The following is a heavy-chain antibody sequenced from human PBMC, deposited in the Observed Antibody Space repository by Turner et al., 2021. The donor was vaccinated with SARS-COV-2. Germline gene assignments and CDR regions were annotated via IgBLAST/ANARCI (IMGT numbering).Heavy chain of an antibody. CDR3: ARGDSSSWLTY. J-gene: IGHJ4*02. V-gene: IGHV3-66*01. CDR2: MYSGGTT. Sequence: EVQLVESGGGLVQPGGSLRLSCAASGFPVSSNYMSWVRQAPGKGLEWVSIMYSGGTTYYADSVKGRFTISRDNSKNTLYLQMNSLSAEDTAVYYCARGDSSSWLTYWGQGTLVTVSS. D-gene: IGHD6-13*01. CDR1: GFPVSSNY.